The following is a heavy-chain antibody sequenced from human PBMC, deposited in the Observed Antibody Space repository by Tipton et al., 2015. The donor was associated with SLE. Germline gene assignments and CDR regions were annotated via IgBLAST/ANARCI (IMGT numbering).Heavy chain of an antibody. D-gene: IGHD5-18*01. CDR3: TRGYTYGYGFSDN. V-gene: IGHV4-59*01. Sequence: LRLSCAASGFTFSNAWMNWIRQPPGKGLEWIGYVYYRGSTNYNPSLKSRVSISVDTSKNQFSLKLSSVTAADTAVYYCTRGYTYGYGFSDNWGRGTLVTVSS. J-gene: IGHJ4*02. CDR1: GFTFSNAW. CDR2: VYYRGST.